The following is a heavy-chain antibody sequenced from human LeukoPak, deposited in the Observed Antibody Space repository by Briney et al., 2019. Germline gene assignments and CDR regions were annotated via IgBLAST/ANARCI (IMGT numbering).Heavy chain of an antibody. CDR1: GYTFTSYD. J-gene: IGHJ3*02. CDR3: ARGRKTGTRVAVDI. V-gene: IGHV1-8*01. CDR2: MGPNNGNT. Sequence: GASVKVSCRASGYTFTSYDINWVRQATGQGLEWMGWMGPNNGNTGYAQKFQGRVTMTRNTSISTAYMELSSLRSEDTAVYSCARGRKTGTRVAVDIWGQGTMVTVSS.